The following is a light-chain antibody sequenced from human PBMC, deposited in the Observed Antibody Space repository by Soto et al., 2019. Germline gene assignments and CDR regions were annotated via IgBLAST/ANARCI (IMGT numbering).Light chain of an antibody. Sequence: DTVMSQSPLSLPVTPGEPASISCRCSQSLQHSNGNNNLDWYFQKPGQSPQLLIHLASTRASGVPVRFSGSGSGTDFTLNISSVEAEDVGLYYCMQGVQMPPITFGQGTRLEIK. CDR3: MQGVQMPPIT. J-gene: IGKJ5*01. V-gene: IGKV2-28*01. CDR1: QSLQHSNGNNN. CDR2: LAS.